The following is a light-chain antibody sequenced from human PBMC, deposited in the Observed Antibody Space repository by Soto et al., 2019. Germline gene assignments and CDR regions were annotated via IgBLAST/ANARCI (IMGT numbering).Light chain of an antibody. J-gene: IGKJ1*01. CDR1: QSISNY. CDR2: SAS. CDR3: QQSYSTPWT. V-gene: IGKV1-39*01. Sequence: DIQMTQSPSSLSASVGDRVTITCRASQSISNYLNWYQQKPGKAPNLLISSASNFQSGVPSTFSGSGSGTDFTLTISRLRPEDFGTYYCQQSYSTPWTFGQGTKVEIK.